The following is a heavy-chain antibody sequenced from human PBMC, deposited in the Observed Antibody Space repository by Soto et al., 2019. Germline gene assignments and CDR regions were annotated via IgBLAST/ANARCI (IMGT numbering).Heavy chain of an antibody. Sequence: GASVKVSRKASGYTFTSYGISWVRQAPGQGLEWMGWMNPNNGNTSYAQKFQGRVTMTRNTSMSTAYMELSSLRSEDTAVYYCTGSGGSLVAFDIWGQGTMVTVSS. J-gene: IGHJ3*02. V-gene: IGHV1-8*02. CDR2: MNPNNGNT. CDR3: TGSGGSLVAFDI. CDR1: GYTFTSYG. D-gene: IGHD2-15*01.